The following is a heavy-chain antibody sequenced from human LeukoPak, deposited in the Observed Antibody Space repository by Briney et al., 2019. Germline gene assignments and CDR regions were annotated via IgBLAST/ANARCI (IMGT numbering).Heavy chain of an antibody. Sequence: SETLSLTCTVSGGSISSGADYWAWIRQPPGTGLEWIGTIYYSGSTYYNPSLESRVTTVVETSKNQVSLSLSSVTATDTAVYYCARRRMVGGLRAFDFWGQGILVTVSS. J-gene: IGHJ4*02. V-gene: IGHV4-39*01. D-gene: IGHD3-10*01. CDR2: IYYSGST. CDR1: GGSISSGADY. CDR3: ARRRMVGGLRAFDF.